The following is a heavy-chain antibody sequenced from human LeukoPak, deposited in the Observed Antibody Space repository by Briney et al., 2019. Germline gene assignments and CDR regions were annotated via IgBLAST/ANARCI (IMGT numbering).Heavy chain of an antibody. J-gene: IGHJ4*02. CDR3: ARDGYNIVYFDY. V-gene: IGHV1-46*01. D-gene: IGHD5-24*01. CDR1: GYTFTSYY. CDR2: INPSGGST. Sequence: ASVKVSCKASGYTFTSYYMHWVRQAPGQGLEWMGIINPSGGSTSYAQKFQGRVTMTRDMSTSTVYMELSSLRSEDTAVYYCARDGYNIVYFDYWGQGTLVTVSS.